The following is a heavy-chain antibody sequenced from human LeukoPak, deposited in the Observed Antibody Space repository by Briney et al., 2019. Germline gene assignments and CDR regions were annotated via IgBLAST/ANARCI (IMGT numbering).Heavy chain of an antibody. D-gene: IGHD5-24*01. CDR2: ISSSGSTI. CDR1: GFTFSSYE. J-gene: IGHJ3*02. CDR3: ARITQLLYDAFDI. Sequence: GGSLRLSCAASGFTFSSYEMNWARQAPGKGLEWVSYISSSGSTIYYADSVKGRFTISRDNAKNSLYLQMNSLRAEDTAVYYCARITQLLYDAFDIWGQGTMVTVSS. V-gene: IGHV3-48*03.